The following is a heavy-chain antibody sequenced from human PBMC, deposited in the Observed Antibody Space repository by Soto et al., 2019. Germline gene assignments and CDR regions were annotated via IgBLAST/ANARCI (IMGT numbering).Heavy chain of an antibody. CDR1: GYTFTSYA. D-gene: IGHD3-3*01. Sequence: GASVKVSCKASGYTFTSYAMHWVRQAPGQRLEWMGWINAGNGNTKYPQKFQGRVTITRDTSASTAYMELSSLRSEDTAVYYCARDWNYYYYYMDVWGKGTTVTVSS. V-gene: IGHV1-3*01. J-gene: IGHJ6*03. CDR2: INAGNGNT. CDR3: ARDWNYYYYYMDV.